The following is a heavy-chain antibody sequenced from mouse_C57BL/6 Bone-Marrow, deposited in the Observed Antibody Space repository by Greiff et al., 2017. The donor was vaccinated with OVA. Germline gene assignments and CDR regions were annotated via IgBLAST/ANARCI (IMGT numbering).Heavy chain of an antibody. J-gene: IGHJ1*03. V-gene: IGHV6-3*01. CDR2: IRLKSDNYAT. D-gene: IGHD1-1*01. Sequence: EVKLMESGGGLVQPGGSMKLSCVASGFTFSNYWMNWVRQSPEKGLEWVAQIRLKSDNYATHYAESVKGRFTISRDDSKSSVYLQMNNLRAEDTGIYYCTVYYYGSSYGYFDVWGTGTTVTVSS. CDR3: TVYYYGSSYGYFDV. CDR1: GFTFSNYW.